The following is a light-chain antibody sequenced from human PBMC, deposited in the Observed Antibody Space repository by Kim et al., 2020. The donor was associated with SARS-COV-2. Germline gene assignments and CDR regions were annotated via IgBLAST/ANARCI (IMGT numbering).Light chain of an antibody. J-gene: IGLJ2*01. V-gene: IGLV3-1*01. CDR1: KLADRN. Sequence: VSREQTATINCSGDKLADRNVSWYQQKAGQSPVVVFYQYAKRPSWIAERISGSHSGNTATLTIGGTQALDEADYYCQAWDSITAFFGGGTQLTVL. CDR3: QAWDSITAF. CDR2: QYA.